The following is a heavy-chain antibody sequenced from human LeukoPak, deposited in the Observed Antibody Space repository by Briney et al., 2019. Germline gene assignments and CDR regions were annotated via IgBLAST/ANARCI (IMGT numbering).Heavy chain of an antibody. Sequence: PSETLSLTCTVSGGSISSSSYYWGWIRQPPGKRLEWIGSIYYSGSTYYNPSLKSRVTISVDTSKNQFSLKLSSVTAADTAVYYCARGVPPYQNGYCSSTSCYKGGFDPWGQGTLATVSS. CDR1: GGSISSSSYY. D-gene: IGHD2-2*02. J-gene: IGHJ5*02. V-gene: IGHV4-39*07. CDR3: ARGVPPYQNGYCSSTSCYKGGFDP. CDR2: IYYSGST.